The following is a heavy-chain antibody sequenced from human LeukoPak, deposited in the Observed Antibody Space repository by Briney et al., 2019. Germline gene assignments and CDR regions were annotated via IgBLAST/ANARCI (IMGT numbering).Heavy chain of an antibody. J-gene: IGHJ4*02. Sequence: GWINPNSGNTNYAQKFPGRVNMTSDTSISTAYMDLSRLRSDDTAVYYCARGPNLMYFDFWGQGALVTVSS. CDR2: INPNSGNT. V-gene: IGHV1-2*02. CDR3: ARGPNLMYFDF.